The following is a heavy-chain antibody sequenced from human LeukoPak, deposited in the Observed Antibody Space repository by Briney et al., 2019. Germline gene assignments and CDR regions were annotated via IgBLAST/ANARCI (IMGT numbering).Heavy chain of an antibody. J-gene: IGHJ4*02. CDR2: IHYSGST. V-gene: IGHV4-31*03. CDR1: GGSISSGGYY. D-gene: IGHD5-24*01. Sequence: SQTLSLTCTVSGGSISSGGYYWSWIRQHPGKGLEWIGYIHYSGSTFYNPSLESRITISADTSKNQFSLKLSSVTAADTAVYYCARGGGMATITFDYWGQGTLVTVSS. CDR3: ARGGGMATITFDY.